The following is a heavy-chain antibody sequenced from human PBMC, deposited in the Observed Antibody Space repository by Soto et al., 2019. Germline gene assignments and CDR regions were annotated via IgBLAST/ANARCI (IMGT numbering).Heavy chain of an antibody. CDR1: SFLFTSYG. D-gene: IGHD2-8*02. J-gene: IGHJ6*02. V-gene: IGHV1-18*01. CDR3: ATSGRHHFGMDV. Sequence: GSVNVSSKASSFLFTSYGTNLARQAPGQGLEWMGWISGYNGNTKYGQKVQDRVTLTADTSTATDFMEVRTLRGDDSAVYYCATSGRHHFGMDVWGQGTTVTV. CDR2: ISGYNGNT.